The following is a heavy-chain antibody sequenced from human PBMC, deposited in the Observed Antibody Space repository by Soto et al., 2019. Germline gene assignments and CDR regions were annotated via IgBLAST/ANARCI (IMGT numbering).Heavy chain of an antibody. J-gene: IGHJ2*01. CDR2: INPNSGGT. V-gene: IGHV1-2*04. Sequence: QVQLVQSGAEVKKPGASVKVSCKASGYTFTGYYMHWVRQAPGQGLEWMGWINPNSGGTNYAQKFQGWVTMTRDTSISTAYMELSRLRSDDTAVYYCARGRSYAVITRNWYFDLWGRGTLVTVSS. CDR3: ARGRSYAVITRNWYFDL. D-gene: IGHD3-22*01. CDR1: GYTFTGYY.